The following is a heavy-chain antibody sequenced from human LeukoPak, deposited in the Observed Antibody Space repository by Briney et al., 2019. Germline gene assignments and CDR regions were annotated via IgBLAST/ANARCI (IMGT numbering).Heavy chain of an antibody. CDR2: FDAEDGER. V-gene: IGHV1-24*01. CDR1: GDTLSDVS. CDR3: ATHDHFVVVPDGDHSHNGLDV. D-gene: IGHD2-2*01. Sequence: GASVKVSCKVSGDTLSDVSIHWVRQAPGKGLEWMGSFDAEDGERIYAQKFKGRVIMTEDTSTDTAYMEMSRLTSEDTAVYYCATHDHFVVVPDGDHSHNGLDVWGQGTTVTVSS. J-gene: IGHJ6*02.